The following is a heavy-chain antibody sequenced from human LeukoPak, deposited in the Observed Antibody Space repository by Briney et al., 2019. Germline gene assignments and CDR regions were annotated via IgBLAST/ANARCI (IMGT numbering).Heavy chain of an antibody. D-gene: IGHD3-10*01. J-gene: IGHJ6*02. CDR2: ISSTSTI. CDR1: GFTFSSYS. Sequence: PGGSLRLSCAASGFTFSSYSMNWVRQAPGKGLEWVSYISSTSTIYYADSVKGRFTISRDNAKNSLYLQMNSLRAEDTAVYYCARSLVRGVETIYYYYGMDVWGQGTTVTVSS. CDR3: ARSLVRGVETIYYYYGMDV. V-gene: IGHV3-48*04.